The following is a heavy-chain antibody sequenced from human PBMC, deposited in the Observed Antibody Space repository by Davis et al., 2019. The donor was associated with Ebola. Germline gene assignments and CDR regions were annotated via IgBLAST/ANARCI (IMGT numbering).Heavy chain of an antibody. D-gene: IGHD2-15*01. J-gene: IGHJ6*04. Sequence: GESLKISCAVSGFTVNNNYMSWVRQAPGKGLEWVSIIYSGGTTYYADSVKGRFTISRHNSRNTLYLQMNSLRDEDTAVYYCVRDYGPYCSGGSCYSPMDFWGKGTTVTVSS. CDR2: IYSGGTT. CDR1: GFTVNNNY. CDR3: VRDYGPYCSGGSCYSPMDF. V-gene: IGHV3-53*04.